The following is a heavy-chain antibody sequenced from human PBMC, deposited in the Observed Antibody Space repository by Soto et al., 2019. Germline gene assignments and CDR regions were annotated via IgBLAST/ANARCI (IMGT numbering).Heavy chain of an antibody. Sequence: ASVKVSCKSSGYTFTSCDINWVRQATGQGLEWMGCMNPNSGNTGYAQKFQGRVTMTRNTSISTAYMELSSLRSEDTAVYYCASGRQGNIXARPGAWGDYYYYGMDVWGQGTTVTVSS. CDR2: MNPNSGNT. J-gene: IGHJ6*02. V-gene: IGHV1-8*01. CDR1: GYTFTSCD. CDR3: ASGRQGNIXARPGAWGDYYYYGMDV. D-gene: IGHD6-6*01.